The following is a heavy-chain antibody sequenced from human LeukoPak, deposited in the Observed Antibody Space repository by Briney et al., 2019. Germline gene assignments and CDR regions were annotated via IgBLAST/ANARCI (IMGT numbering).Heavy chain of an antibody. CDR1: GGSISSSSYY. CDR3: ARDIIVGAPGIRAFDI. CDR2: IYYSGST. Sequence: SETLSLTCTVSGGSISSSSYYWGWIRQPPGKGLEWIGSIYYSGSTYYNPSLKSRVTISVDTSKNQFSLKLSSVTAADTAVYYCARDIIVGAPGIRAFDIWGQGTMVTVSS. V-gene: IGHV4-39*07. J-gene: IGHJ3*02. D-gene: IGHD1-26*01.